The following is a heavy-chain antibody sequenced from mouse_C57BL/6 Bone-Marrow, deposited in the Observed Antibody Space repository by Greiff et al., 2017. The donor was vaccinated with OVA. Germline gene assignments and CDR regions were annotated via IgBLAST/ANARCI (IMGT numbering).Heavy chain of an antibody. J-gene: IGHJ4*01. D-gene: IGHD2-1*01. CDR3: ARNYGNYLYYYAMDY. Sequence: EVKLVESEGGLVQPGSSMKLSCTASGFTFSDYYMAWVRQVPEKGLEWVANINYDGSSTYYLDSLKSRFIISRDNAKNILYLQMSSLKSEDTATYYCARNYGNYLYYYAMDYWGQGTSVTVSS. V-gene: IGHV5-16*01. CDR2: INYDGSST. CDR1: GFTFSDYY.